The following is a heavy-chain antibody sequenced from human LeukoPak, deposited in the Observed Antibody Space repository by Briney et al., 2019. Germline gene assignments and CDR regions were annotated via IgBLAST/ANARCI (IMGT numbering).Heavy chain of an antibody. CDR3: ARTTKLRYFDSATDAFDI. V-gene: IGHV4-61*01. J-gene: IGHJ3*02. CDR2: IYYSGST. Sequence: SETLSLTCTVSGGSISSGSYYWSWIRQPPGKGLEWIGYIYYSGSTNYNPSLKSRVTISVDTSENQFSLKLSSVTAADTAVYYCARTTKLRYFDSATDAFDIWGQGTMVTVSS. D-gene: IGHD3-9*01. CDR1: GGSISSGSYY.